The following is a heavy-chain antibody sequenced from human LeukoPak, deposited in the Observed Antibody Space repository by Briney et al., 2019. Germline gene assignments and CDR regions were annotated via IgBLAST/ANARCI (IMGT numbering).Heavy chain of an antibody. J-gene: IGHJ5*01. CDR1: GYTFNAYH. D-gene: IGHD3-3*01. Sequence: GASVKVSCKASGYTFNAYHLHWVRQVPGQGPEWLGWINIYSGDTKCSQKFEGRVSMTRDTSVTTAYMDLYSLTSDDTAVYYCARDRLRLRFLQWTKPDNWFDSWGQGTLVTVSS. CDR3: ARDRLRLRFLQWTKPDNWFDS. V-gene: IGHV1-2*02. CDR2: INIYSGDT.